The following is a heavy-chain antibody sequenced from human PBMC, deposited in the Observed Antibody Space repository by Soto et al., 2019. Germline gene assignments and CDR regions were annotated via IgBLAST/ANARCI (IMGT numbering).Heavy chain of an antibody. CDR1: GGTFSSYA. Sequence: ASVKVSCKASGGTFSSYAISWERQAPGQGLEWMGGIIPIFGTANYAQKFQGRVTITADKSTSTAYMELSSLRSEDTAVHYCARESMGGRPDYWGQGTLVTVSS. J-gene: IGHJ4*02. D-gene: IGHD3-16*01. CDR3: ARESMGGRPDY. V-gene: IGHV1-69*06. CDR2: IIPIFGTA.